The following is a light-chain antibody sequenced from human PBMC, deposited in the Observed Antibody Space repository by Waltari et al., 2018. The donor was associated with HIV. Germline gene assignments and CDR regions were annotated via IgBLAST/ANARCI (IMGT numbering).Light chain of an antibody. Sequence: EIVLTQSPGPLSLSPGERANLSCRASQSVSSSYLAWYQQKPGQAPRLLIYGASSRATGIPDRFSGSGSVTDFILTISRLEPEDSAVYYCHQYGSSPRGTFGQGTKVEIK. CDR1: QSVSSSY. J-gene: IGKJ1*01. CDR3: HQYGSSPRGT. V-gene: IGKV3-20*01. CDR2: GAS.